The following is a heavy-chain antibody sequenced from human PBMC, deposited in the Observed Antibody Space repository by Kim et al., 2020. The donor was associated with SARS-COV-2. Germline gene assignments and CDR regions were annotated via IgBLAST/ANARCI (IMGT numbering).Heavy chain of an antibody. CDR3: ARRRRSSSSGGDSFDY. Sequence: SETLSLTCTVSGGSMSSSSYYWGWIRQPPGRGLEWIGNIYYIGSTYYNPSLRSRVTMSVDTSRNQFSLKLSSVTAADTAVFYCARRRRSSSSGGDSFDYWGQGTLVTVSS. CDR1: GGSMSSSSYY. J-gene: IGHJ4*02. CDR2: IYYIGST. V-gene: IGHV4-39*01. D-gene: IGHD6-6*01.